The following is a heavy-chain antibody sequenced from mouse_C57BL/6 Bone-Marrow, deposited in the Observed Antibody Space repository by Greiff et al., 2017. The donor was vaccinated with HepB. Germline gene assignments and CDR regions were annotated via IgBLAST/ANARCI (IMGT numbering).Heavy chain of an antibody. CDR2: ISDGGSYT. CDR1: GFTFSSYA. J-gene: IGHJ3*01. D-gene: IGHD1-1*01. Sequence: EVKLVESGGGLVKPGGSLKLSCAASGFTFSSYAMSWVRQTPEKRLEWVATISDGGSYTYYPDNVKGRFTISRDNAKNNLYLQMSHLKSEDTAMYYCARDKGYGSSSSFAYWGQGTLVTVSA. V-gene: IGHV5-4*01. CDR3: ARDKGYGSSSSFAY.